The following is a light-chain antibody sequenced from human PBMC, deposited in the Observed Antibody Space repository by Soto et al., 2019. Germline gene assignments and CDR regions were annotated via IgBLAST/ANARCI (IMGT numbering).Light chain of an antibody. CDR2: DAL. J-gene: IGKJ5*01. V-gene: IGKV3D-15*01. Sequence: EIVMTQSPGTLSVSPGERATLSCRASQSVNSNLAWYQQKPGQAPRLLIYDALTRATGIPARFSGSGSGTEFTLTISSLQSEDFAVYYCQQYNNWPPITFGQGTRLEIK. CDR1: QSVNSN. CDR3: QQYNNWPPIT.